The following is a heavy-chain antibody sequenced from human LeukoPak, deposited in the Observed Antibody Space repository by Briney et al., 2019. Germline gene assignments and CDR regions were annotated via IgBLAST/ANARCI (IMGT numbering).Heavy chain of an antibody. J-gene: IGHJ3*02. D-gene: IGHD3-9*01. CDR3: AHSRDYDILTGYPDAFDI. Sequence: ESGPTLVNPTQTLTLTCTFSGFSLSTSGVGVGWIRQPPGKALEWLALIYWDDDKRYSPSLKSRLTITKDTSKNQVVLTMTNMDPVDTATYYCAHSRDYDILTGYPDAFDIWGQGTMVTVSS. CDR2: IYWDDDK. CDR1: GFSLSTSGVG. V-gene: IGHV2-5*02.